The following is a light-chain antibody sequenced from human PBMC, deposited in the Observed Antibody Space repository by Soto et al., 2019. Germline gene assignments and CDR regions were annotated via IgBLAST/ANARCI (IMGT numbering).Light chain of an antibody. CDR1: QSVSSN. CDR2: GAS. Sequence: EIVMTQSPGTLSLSPGERATLSCGASQSVSSNLAWYQQKPGQAPRLLIYGASTRATGIPDRFSGRGSGTDFTLTISRLEPEDFAVYYCQQYGDSPWTFGQGTKVDI. J-gene: IGKJ1*01. CDR3: QQYGDSPWT. V-gene: IGKV3-20*01.